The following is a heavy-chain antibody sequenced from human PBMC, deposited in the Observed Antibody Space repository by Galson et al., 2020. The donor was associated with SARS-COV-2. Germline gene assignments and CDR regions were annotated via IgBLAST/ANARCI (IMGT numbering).Heavy chain of an antibody. D-gene: IGHD1-26*01. CDR2: IHHSGIA. J-gene: IGHJ4*02. V-gene: IGHV4-4*02. Sequence: SETLSLTCAVSGGFISSTNWWSWARQSPGKGLEWIGEIHHSGIANYNPSLKSRVTISADKSKNQFTLKLNSVTAADTAVYYCATQYSGRPFFDYWGQGTLVTVSS. CDR3: ATQYSGRPFFDY. CDR1: GGFISSTNW.